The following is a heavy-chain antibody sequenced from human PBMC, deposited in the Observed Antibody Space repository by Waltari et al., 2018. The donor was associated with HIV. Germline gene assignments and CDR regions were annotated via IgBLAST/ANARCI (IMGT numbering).Heavy chain of an antibody. J-gene: IGHJ3*01. CDR3: ARQMTFYDAFDV. CDR2: IYSNTGDT. CDR1: GFSLTGYY. V-gene: IGHV1-2*02. Sequence: QAQLVQSGAEVKKPGASVKVSCKTSGFSLTGYYIHWVRQAPGQGLEWMGWIYSNTGDTNYGLQFEGRVTMTRDTSMRTAYMELRTLRSDDTALYYCARQMTFYDAFDVWGQGTVVTVSS.